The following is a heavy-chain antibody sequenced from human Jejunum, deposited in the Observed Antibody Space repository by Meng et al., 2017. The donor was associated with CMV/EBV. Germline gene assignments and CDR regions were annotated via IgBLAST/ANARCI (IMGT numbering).Heavy chain of an antibody. V-gene: IGHV4-59*01. CDR3: ARGTFARRNGMDV. J-gene: IGHJ6*02. Sequence: VSGASITDSYWAWLRQTPGKGLEWIGYVYHTGTAHYNPSLKSRVAISADTSKNQFSLRLNSVTAADTALYYCARGTFARRNGMDVWGQGITVTVSS. CDR1: GASITDSY. CDR2: VYHTGTA.